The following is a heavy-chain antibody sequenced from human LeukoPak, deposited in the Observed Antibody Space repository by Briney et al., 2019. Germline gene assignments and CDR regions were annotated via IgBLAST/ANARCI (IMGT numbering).Heavy chain of an antibody. CDR2: INHSGST. V-gene: IGHV4-34*01. Sequence: PSETLSLTCAVYGGSFSGYYWSWIRKPPGKGLEWIGEINHSGSTNYNPSLKSRVTISVDTSKNQFSLKLSSVTAADTAVYYCARDFEGGSADYWGQGSLVT. J-gene: IGHJ4*02. D-gene: IGHD3-16*01. CDR3: ARDFEGGSADY. CDR1: GGSFSGYY.